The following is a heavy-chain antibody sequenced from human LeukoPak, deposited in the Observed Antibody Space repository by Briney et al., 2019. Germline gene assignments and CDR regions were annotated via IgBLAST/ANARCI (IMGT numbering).Heavy chain of an antibody. CDR3: AKVPYRYSSGWEDY. CDR2: ISGSGGST. D-gene: IGHD6-19*01. J-gene: IGHJ4*02. V-gene: IGHV3-23*01. Sequence: PGRSLRLSCAASGFTVSSYAMSWVRPAPGKGLEWVSAISGSGGSTSYAASVKGRFTFSRANSKKTLYLQMNSLRAEDTAVYYCAKVPYRYSSGWEDYWGQGTLVTVSS. CDR1: GFTVSSYA.